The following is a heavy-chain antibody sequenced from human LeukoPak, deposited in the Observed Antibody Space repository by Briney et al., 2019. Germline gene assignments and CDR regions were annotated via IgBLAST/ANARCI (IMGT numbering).Heavy chain of an antibody. CDR2: MNPNSGNT. J-gene: IGHJ4*02. Sequence: ASVKVSCKASGYTFTSYDINWVRQATGQGPEWMGWMNPNSGNTGYAQKFQGRVTMTRNTSISTAYMELSSLRSEDTAVYYCARAASYSSSGKTRKNYYFDYWGQGTLVTVSS. CDR1: GYTFTSYD. D-gene: IGHD6-13*01. V-gene: IGHV1-8*01. CDR3: ARAASYSSSGKTRKNYYFDY.